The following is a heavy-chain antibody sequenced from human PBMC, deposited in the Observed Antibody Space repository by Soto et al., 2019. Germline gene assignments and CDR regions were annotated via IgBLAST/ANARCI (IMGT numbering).Heavy chain of an antibody. D-gene: IGHD6-25*01. Sequence: EVQLLESGGGLVQPGGSLRLSCAASGFTFSTYAMSWVRQAPGKGLEWVSAISGSADKTYYADSVKSRFTISRDNSKNTLYVQMNSPRAEDTAVYYCAKGKEPTSATPIRPFDYWGQGTLVTVSS. V-gene: IGHV3-23*01. CDR3: AKGKEPTSATPIRPFDY. CDR2: ISGSADKT. J-gene: IGHJ4*02. CDR1: GFTFSTYA.